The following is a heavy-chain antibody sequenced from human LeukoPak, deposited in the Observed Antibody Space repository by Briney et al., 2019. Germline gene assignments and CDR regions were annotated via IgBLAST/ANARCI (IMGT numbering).Heavy chain of an antibody. CDR2: ISWNSGSI. J-gene: IGHJ3*02. V-gene: IGHV3-9*03. D-gene: IGHD3-22*01. CDR1: GFTFDDYA. CDR3: AKYDSSGTAFDI. Sequence: GGSLSLSCAASGFTFDDYAMHWVRQAPGKGLKWVSGISWNSGSIGYADSVKGRFTISRDNAKNSLYLQMNSLRAEDMALYYCAKYDSSGTAFDIWGQGTMVTVSS.